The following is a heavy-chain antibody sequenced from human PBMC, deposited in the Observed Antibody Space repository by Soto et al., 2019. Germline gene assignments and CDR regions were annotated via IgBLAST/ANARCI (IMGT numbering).Heavy chain of an antibody. D-gene: IGHD3-3*01. CDR1: GYTLTELS. CDR3: ATAPHLYIPTRSGYND. CDR2: FDPEDGET. Sequence: ASLKVSCKVSGYTLTELSMHCVGPAPGKGLEWMGGFDPEDGETIYAQKFQGRVTMTEDTSTDTAYMELSSLRSEDTAVYYCATAPHLYIPTRSGYNDWGQGTLVTVSS. J-gene: IGHJ4*02. V-gene: IGHV1-24*01.